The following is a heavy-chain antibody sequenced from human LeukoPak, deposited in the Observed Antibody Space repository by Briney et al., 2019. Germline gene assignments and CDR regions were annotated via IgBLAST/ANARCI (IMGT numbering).Heavy chain of an antibody. CDR1: GFTFSSYS. Sequence: GGSLRLSCAASGFTFSSYSMNWVRPAPGKGLEWVSSISSSSSYIYYADSVKGRFTISRDNAKNSLYLQMNSLRAEDTAVYYCAREGYYYDSSGRNDAFDIWGQGTMVTVSS. D-gene: IGHD3-22*01. V-gene: IGHV3-21*03. CDR2: ISSSSSYI. J-gene: IGHJ3*02. CDR3: AREGYYYDSSGRNDAFDI.